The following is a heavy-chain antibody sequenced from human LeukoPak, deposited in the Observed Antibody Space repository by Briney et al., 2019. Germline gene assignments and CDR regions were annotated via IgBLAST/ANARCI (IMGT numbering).Heavy chain of an antibody. V-gene: IGHV1-2*02. J-gene: IGHJ4*02. D-gene: IGHD5-18*01. Sequence: GASVKVSCKASGYTFAAYYMHWVRQAPGQGLEWMGWINPNSGGTNYAQKFQGRVTMTRDTSISTAYMELSRLRSDDTAVYYCARGAWIQGPHDYWGQGTLVTVSS. CDR3: ARGAWIQGPHDY. CDR1: GYTFAAYY. CDR2: INPNSGGT.